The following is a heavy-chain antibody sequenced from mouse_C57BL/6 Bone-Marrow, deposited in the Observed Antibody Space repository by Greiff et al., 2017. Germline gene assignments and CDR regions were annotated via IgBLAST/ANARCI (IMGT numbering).Heavy chain of an antibody. D-gene: IGHD2-4*01. CDR3: ARTGRIYYDYDGAWFAY. CDR1: GFTFSDYG. CDR2: ISSGSSTS. J-gene: IGHJ3*01. V-gene: IGHV5-17*01. Sequence: EVQGVEPGGGLVKPGGSLKLSCAASGFTFSDYGMHWVRQAPEKGLEWVADISSGSSTSYYADTVKGRFTISRDNDKNTLFLPMTSLRSEDTAMYYCARTGRIYYDYDGAWFAYWGQGTLVTVSA.